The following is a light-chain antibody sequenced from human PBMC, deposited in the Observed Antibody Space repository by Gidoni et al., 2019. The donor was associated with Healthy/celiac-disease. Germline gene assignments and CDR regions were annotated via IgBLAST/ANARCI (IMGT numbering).Light chain of an antibody. V-gene: IGLV1-51*02. J-gene: IGLJ2*01. CDR3: GTCDSSLSAGV. Sequence: QSVLTQPHALAAAPGQKVTISCSGRSANIGTNYVSWYQQLPGPAPNLLIYENNKRPSGIPVRFSRSHSGTSATLGITGLQTWDESAYYFGTCDSSLSAGVFGGGTKLTVL. CDR1: SANIGTNY. CDR2: ENN.